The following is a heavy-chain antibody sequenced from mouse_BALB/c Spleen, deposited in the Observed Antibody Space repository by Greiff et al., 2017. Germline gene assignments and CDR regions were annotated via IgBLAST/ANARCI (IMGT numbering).Heavy chain of an antibody. J-gene: IGHJ3*01. CDR3: VSPNRYTWFAY. V-gene: IGHV10-1*02. D-gene: IGHD2-14*01. Sequence: VKDRFTISRDDSQSMLYLQMNNLKTEDTAMYYCVSPNRYTWFAYWGQGTLVTVSA.